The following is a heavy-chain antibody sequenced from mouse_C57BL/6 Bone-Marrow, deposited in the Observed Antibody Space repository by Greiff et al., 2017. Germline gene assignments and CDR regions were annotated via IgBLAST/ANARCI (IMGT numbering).Heavy chain of an antibody. D-gene: IGHD2-3*01. Sequence: DVKLVESGGDLVKPGGSLKLSCAASGFTFSSYGMSWVRQTPDKRLEWVATIRRGGSYTYYPDSVKGRFTISRDNATNTLYLQMSSLKYEDTAMYYCARHGWLGWYLDVWGTGTTVTVSS. J-gene: IGHJ1*03. CDR2: IRRGGSYT. CDR1: GFTFSSYG. CDR3: ARHGWLGWYLDV. V-gene: IGHV5-6*02.